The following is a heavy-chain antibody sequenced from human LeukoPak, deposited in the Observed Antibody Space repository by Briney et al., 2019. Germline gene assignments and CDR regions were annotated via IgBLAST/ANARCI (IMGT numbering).Heavy chain of an antibody. Sequence: SETLSLTCTVSGGTISSYYWSWLRQPPGKGLEWIGYIYYSGSTNYNPSLMSRVTISVDTSKNQFSLKLSSVTAADRGVYYCARELGYCSGGSCYPDGYFDLWGRGTLVTVSS. CDR1: GGTISSYY. J-gene: IGHJ2*01. V-gene: IGHV4-59*01. CDR3: ARELGYCSGGSCYPDGYFDL. CDR2: IYYSGST. D-gene: IGHD2-15*01.